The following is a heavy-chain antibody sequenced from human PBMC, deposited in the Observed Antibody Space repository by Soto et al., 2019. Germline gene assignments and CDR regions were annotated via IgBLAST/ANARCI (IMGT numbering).Heavy chain of an antibody. CDR2: IYYSGST. Sequence: QLLESGPGLVKPSETLSLTCTVSGGSISSSSYYWGWIRQPPGKGLEWIGSIYYSGSTYYNPSLKSRVTISVDTSKNQFSLKLSSVTAADTAVYYCARHKGVGATGFSPWGQGTLVTVSS. CDR1: GGSISSSSYY. J-gene: IGHJ4*02. D-gene: IGHD1-26*01. V-gene: IGHV4-39*01. CDR3: ARHKGVGATGFSP.